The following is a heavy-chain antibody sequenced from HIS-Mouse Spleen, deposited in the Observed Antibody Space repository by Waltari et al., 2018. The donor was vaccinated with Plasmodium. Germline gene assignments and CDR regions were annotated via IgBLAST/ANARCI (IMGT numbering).Heavy chain of an antibody. D-gene: IGHD1-26*01. V-gene: IGHV4-39*01. CDR1: GGSISSSRCY. CDR3: ARRGGSYYYFDY. J-gene: IGHJ4*02. Sequence: QLQLQESGPGLVKPSETLSLTCTVSGGSISSSRCYWGWIRPPPGKGLEWIGSIYYSGSTYYNPSLKSRVTISVDTSKNQFSLKLSSGTAADTAVYYCARRGGSYYYFDYWGQGTLVTVSS. CDR2: IYYSGST.